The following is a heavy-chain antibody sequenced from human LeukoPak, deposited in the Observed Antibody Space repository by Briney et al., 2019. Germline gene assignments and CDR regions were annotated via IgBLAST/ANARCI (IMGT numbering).Heavy chain of an antibody. CDR3: AKDSFGYCSSTSCLTYFDY. D-gene: IGHD2-2*01. Sequence: GGSLRLSCAASGFTFSSYAMSWVRQAPGKGLEWVSAISGSGGSTYYADSVKGRFTISRDNSKNTLYLQMNSLRAEDTAVYYCAKDSFGYCSSTSCLTYFDYWGQGTLVTVSS. V-gene: IGHV3-23*01. CDR1: GFTFSSYA. J-gene: IGHJ4*02. CDR2: ISGSGGST.